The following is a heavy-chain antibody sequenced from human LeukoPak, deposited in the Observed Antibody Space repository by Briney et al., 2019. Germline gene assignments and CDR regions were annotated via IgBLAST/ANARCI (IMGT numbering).Heavy chain of an antibody. J-gene: IGHJ4*02. CDR3: ATDLGLTMIRGVLVS. D-gene: IGHD3-10*01. CDR2: IKSKGDGETT. CDR1: GFTFTNAW. V-gene: IGHV3-15*01. Sequence: PGGSLRLSYAASGFTFTNAWMSWVRQAPGKGLEWVGRIKSKGDGETTDYTAPVKGRFTMSRDDSKATLYLQMNYVIVEDTAVYFCATDLGLTMIRGVLVSWGQGALVSVSP.